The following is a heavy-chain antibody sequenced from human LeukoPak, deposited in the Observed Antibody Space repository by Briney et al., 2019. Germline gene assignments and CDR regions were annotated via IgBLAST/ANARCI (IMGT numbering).Heavy chain of an antibody. J-gene: IGHJ5*02. CDR3: ARGGNYWPQWWFDP. CDR1: GGSISSYY. D-gene: IGHD1-26*01. Sequence: PSETLSLTCTVSGGSISSYYWSWIRQPPGKGLEWSGNIYYSGSTNYNPSLKSRVTISVDTSKNQFSLKLSSVTAADTAVYYCARGGNYWPQWWFDPWGRGTLVSASS. CDR2: IYYSGST. V-gene: IGHV4-59*01.